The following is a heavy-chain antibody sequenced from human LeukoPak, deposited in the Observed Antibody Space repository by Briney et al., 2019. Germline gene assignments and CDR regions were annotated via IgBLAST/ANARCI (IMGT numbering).Heavy chain of an antibody. Sequence: QAGGSLRLSCAASEFTLRSYWMHWVRQAPGKGLVWVSRINSDGSSTNYADSVKGRFTISRDNAKNTLYLQMNSLRAEDTAVYFCAGGSGWIHDYWGQGTLVTVSS. CDR1: EFTLRSYW. J-gene: IGHJ4*02. CDR2: INSDGSST. V-gene: IGHV3-74*01. D-gene: IGHD6-19*01. CDR3: AGGSGWIHDY.